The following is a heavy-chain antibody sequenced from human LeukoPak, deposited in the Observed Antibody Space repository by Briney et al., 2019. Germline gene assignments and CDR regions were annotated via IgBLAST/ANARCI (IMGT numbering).Heavy chain of an antibody. CDR3: ARGRNSGWYEFVGQFDY. V-gene: IGHV3-23*01. CDR2: ISGSRGTT. Sequence: GGSLRLSCAASGFTFSSYAMSWVRQAPGKGLEWVSSISGSRGTTYYADSVKGRFTISRDNSKNTLYLQMNSLRAEDTAVYYCARGRNSGWYEFVGQFDYWGQGTLVTVSS. J-gene: IGHJ4*02. CDR1: GFTFSSYA. D-gene: IGHD6-19*01.